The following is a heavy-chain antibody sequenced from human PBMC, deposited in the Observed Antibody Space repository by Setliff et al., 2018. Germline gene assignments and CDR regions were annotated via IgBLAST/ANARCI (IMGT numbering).Heavy chain of an antibody. D-gene: IGHD2-15*01. J-gene: IGHJ6*03. Sequence: ASVKVSCKASGYTFVGYYLHWVRQAPGQGLEWMGWINPKTGGTNYAQKFQGRVTMTRDASINTAFMHLSSLKSEDTAVYYCARGQPPTPRPYFYHMDVWGKGTTVTVSS. V-gene: IGHV1-2*02. CDR2: INPKTGGT. CDR1: GYTFVGYY. CDR3: ARGQPPTPRPYFYHMDV.